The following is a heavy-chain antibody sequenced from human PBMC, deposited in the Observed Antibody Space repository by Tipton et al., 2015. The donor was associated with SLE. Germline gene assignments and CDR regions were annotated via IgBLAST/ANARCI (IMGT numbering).Heavy chain of an antibody. D-gene: IGHD2-8*01. V-gene: IGHV4-39*01. CDR1: GGSISSNNYY. CDR3: ARRGPHIVLMVYARGDAFDI. CDR2: IYYSGNT. Sequence: TLSLTCTVSGGSISSNNYYWGWIRQPPGKGLEWIGSIYYSGNTYYNPSLKSRVTISVDTSKNQFSLNLTSVTAADTAVYYCARRGPHIVLMVYARGDAFDIWGQGTMVTVSS. J-gene: IGHJ3*02.